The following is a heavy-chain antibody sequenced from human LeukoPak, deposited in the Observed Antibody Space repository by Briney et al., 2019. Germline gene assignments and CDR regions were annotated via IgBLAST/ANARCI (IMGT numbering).Heavy chain of an antibody. CDR3: ARRYYDFWSGSPGPFDY. CDR1: GFTFSSYW. Sequence: GGSLRLSCVASGFTFSSYWMHWVRQAPGKGLVWVSRINSDGSSTSYADSVKGRFTISRDNAKNTLYLQMNSLRAEDTAVYYCARRYYDFWSGSPGPFDYWGQGTLVTVSS. CDR2: INSDGSST. J-gene: IGHJ4*02. D-gene: IGHD3-3*01. V-gene: IGHV3-74*01.